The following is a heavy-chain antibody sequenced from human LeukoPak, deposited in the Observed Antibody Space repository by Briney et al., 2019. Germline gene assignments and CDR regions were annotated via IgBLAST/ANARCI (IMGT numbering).Heavy chain of an antibody. V-gene: IGHV3-7*01. CDR3: VGDPGDY. CDR1: GFSFSTYW. CDR2: IKHDGAEK. Sequence: PGGSLRLSCTASGFSFSTYWMSWVRQAPGKGLEWVAHIKHDGAEKYYVDSVKGRLTISRDNAKNSLYLQMTTLRAEDTAVYYCVGDPGDYWGQGTLVSVSS. J-gene: IGHJ4*02.